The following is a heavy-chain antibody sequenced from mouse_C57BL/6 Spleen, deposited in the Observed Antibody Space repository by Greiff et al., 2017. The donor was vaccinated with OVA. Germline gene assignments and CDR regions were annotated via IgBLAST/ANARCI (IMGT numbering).Heavy chain of an antibody. J-gene: IGHJ4*01. CDR3: ARGGEGFDALDY. CDR1: GYTFTSYT. CDR2: INPSSGYT. Sequence: VKLLESGAELARPGASVKMSCKASGYTFTSYTMHWVKQRPGQGLEWIGYINPSSGYTNYNQKFKDKATLTADKSSSTAYMQLRSLTSEDSAVYYCARGGEGFDALDYWGQGTSVTVSS. V-gene: IGHV1-4*01.